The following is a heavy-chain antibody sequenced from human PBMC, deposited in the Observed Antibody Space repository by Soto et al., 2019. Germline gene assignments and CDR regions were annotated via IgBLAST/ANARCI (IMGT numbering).Heavy chain of an antibody. Sequence: PGGCMRLSCAACGFSFSSYSMNWVRQAPGKGLEWVSYISSSSSTIYYADSVKGRFTISRDNAKNSLYLQMNSLRDEDTAVYYCASSTVTGYYFDYWGQGTLVTVSS. D-gene: IGHD3-3*02. CDR3: ASSTVTGYYFDY. J-gene: IGHJ4*02. CDR2: ISSSSSTI. V-gene: IGHV3-48*02. CDR1: GFSFSSYS.